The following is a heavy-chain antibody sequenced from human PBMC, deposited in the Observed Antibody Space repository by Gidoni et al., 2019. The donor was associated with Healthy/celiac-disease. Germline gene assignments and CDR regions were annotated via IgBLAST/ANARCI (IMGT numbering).Heavy chain of an antibody. D-gene: IGHD3-10*01. CDR1: GGSISSGSYY. CDR3: ARDSLDDYGSIY. CDR2: IYTSGST. Sequence: QVQLQESGPGLVKPSQTLSLTCTVPGGSISSGSYYWSWIRQPAGKGLEWIGRIYTSGSTNYNPSLKSRVTISVDTSKNQFSLKLSSVTAADTAVYYCARDSLDDYGSIYWGQGTLVTVSS. J-gene: IGHJ4*02. V-gene: IGHV4-61*02.